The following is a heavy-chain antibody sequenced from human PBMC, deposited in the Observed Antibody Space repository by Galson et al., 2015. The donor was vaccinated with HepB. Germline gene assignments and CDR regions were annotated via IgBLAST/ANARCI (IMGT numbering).Heavy chain of an antibody. Sequence: SLRLSCAASGFTFSSYEMNWVRQAPGKGLEWVSYISSSGSTIYYADSVKGRFTISRDNAKNSLYLQMNSLRAEDTAVYYCWAQWELLPGGGYFDYWGQGTLVTVSS. D-gene: IGHD1-26*01. CDR1: GFTFSSYE. J-gene: IGHJ4*02. CDR2: ISSSGSTI. CDR3: WAQWELLPGGGYFDY. V-gene: IGHV3-48*03.